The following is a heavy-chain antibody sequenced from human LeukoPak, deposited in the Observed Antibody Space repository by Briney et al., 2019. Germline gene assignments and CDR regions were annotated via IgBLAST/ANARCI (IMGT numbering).Heavy chain of an antibody. J-gene: IGHJ4*02. CDR2: IYYSGNT. CDR3: ARRKAKTPNYFDY. Sequence: SETPSLTCTVSGDSISSYYWTWIRQPPGKGLEWIGYIYYSGNTNYNPSLKSRVTISLDTSKNQFSLKLTSVTAADTAMYYCARRKAKTPNYFDYWGQGALVTVSS. V-gene: IGHV4-59*08. CDR1: GDSISSYY.